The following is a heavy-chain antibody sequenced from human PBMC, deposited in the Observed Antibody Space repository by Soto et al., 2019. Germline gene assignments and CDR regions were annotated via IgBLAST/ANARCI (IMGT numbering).Heavy chain of an antibody. CDR1: GYIFVNYG. Sequence: QVQLVQSGDEVKKPGASVKVSCKASGYIFVNYGIAWVRQAPGQGLEWMGWISPYTGNTHSATKVQGRLTMTTDTATSTASMDLGSLTSDDTAVYYCVMVDNYVTPTPQDVWGQGTXXTXSS. CDR2: ISPYTGNT. CDR3: VMVDNYVTPTPQDV. J-gene: IGHJ6*02. V-gene: IGHV1-18*01. D-gene: IGHD3-16*01.